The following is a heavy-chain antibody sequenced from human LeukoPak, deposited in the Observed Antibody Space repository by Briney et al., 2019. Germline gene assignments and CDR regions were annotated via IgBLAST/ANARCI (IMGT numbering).Heavy chain of an antibody. CDR1: GCTFTSYY. J-gene: IGHJ1*01. V-gene: IGHV1-46*01. CDR2: INPSGGST. D-gene: IGHD3-22*01. CDR3: ARVDKNYYDSSGHYPAGYFQH. Sequence: ASVKVSCKASGCTFTSYYMHWVRQAPGQGLEWMGIINPSGGSTSYAQKFQGRVTMTRDTSTSTVYMELSSLRSEDTAVYYCARVDKNYYDSSGHYPAGYFQHWGQGTLVTVSS.